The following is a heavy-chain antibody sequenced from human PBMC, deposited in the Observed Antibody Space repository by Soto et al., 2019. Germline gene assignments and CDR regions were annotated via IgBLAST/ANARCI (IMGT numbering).Heavy chain of an antibody. CDR2: IYQSGVT. J-gene: IGHJ5*02. CDR3: AGMPYTSGLRFDP. CDR1: GDSYSISTFS. V-gene: IGHV4-30-2*01. Sequence: SETLSLTCNMSGDSYSISTFSWSWIRQPPGKALQWIGFIYQSGVTSYNPSLASRVSISLDRSNNQCSLKLKSVTAADTAVYFCAGMPYTSGLRFDPWGPGTLVTVPQ. D-gene: IGHD6-19*01.